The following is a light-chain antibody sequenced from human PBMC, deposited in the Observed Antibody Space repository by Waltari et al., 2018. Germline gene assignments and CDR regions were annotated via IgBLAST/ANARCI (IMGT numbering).Light chain of an antibody. CDR1: QSISKY. V-gene: IGKV3-20*01. Sequence: EIMLTQSPGTLSLSPGERATLSCRASQSISKYLAWYQQKPGQAPTLLIFDASSRATGIPDRFSGSGSGTDFSLTISRLEPEDVAVYYCQKYGTLPATFGQGTKV. J-gene: IGKJ1*01. CDR2: DAS. CDR3: QKYGTLPAT.